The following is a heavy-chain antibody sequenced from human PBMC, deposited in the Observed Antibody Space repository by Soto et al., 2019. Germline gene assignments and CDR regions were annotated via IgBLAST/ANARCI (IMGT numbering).Heavy chain of an antibody. CDR2: ISGSGGST. V-gene: IGHV3-23*01. CDR1: GGTCISYA. CDR3: ASGNRDYDFWSGYGYYYYGMDV. Sequence: PVGSLRLSCAASGGTCISYAMSWVRQATGKGLEWVSAISGSGGSTYYADSVKGRFTISRDNSKNTLYLQMNSLRAEDTAVYYCASGNRDYDFWSGYGYYYYGMDVWGQGTTVTVSS. J-gene: IGHJ6*02. D-gene: IGHD3-3*01.